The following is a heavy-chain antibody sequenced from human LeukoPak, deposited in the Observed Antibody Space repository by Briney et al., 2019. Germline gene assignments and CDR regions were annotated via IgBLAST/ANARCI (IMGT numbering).Heavy chain of an antibody. J-gene: IGHJ3*02. CDR3: ARHNWTFDI. CDR2: IYRSGIT. CDR1: GYPISSGYH. D-gene: IGHD1-20*01. Sequence: SETLSLTCVVSGYPISSGYHWGWIRQPPGQGLDWIGSIYRSGITYYNPSLKSRVTISVDTSKNQFSLKLSSVTAADTAVYYCARHNWTFDIWGQGTMVTASS. V-gene: IGHV4-38-2*01.